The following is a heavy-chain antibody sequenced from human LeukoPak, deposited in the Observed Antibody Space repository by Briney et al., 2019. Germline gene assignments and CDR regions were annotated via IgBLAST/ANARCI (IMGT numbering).Heavy chain of an antibody. J-gene: IGHJ4*02. CDR3: ARGRGYSGYDFRRFDY. D-gene: IGHD5-12*01. V-gene: IGHV3-21*01. Sequence: GGSLRLSCAASGFTFSSYSMNWVRQAPGKGLEGVSSISSSSSYIYYADSVKGRFTISRDNAKNSLYLQMNSLRAEDTAVYYCARGRGYSGYDFRRFDYWGQGTLVTVSS. CDR1: GFTFSSYS. CDR2: ISSSSSYI.